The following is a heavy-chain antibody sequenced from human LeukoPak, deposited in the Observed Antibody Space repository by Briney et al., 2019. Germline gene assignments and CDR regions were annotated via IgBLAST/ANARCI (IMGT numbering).Heavy chain of an antibody. CDR1: GYTFTSYD. Sequence: GASVKVSYKASGYTFTSYDINWVRRATGQGLEWVGWMNPNSGNTGYAQKFQGRVTMTRNTSISTAYMELSSLRSEDTAVYYCARGFWGGSSGYSLYYYYYGMDVWGQGTTVTVSS. CDR3: ARGFWGGSSGYSLYYYYYGMDV. D-gene: IGHD3-22*01. J-gene: IGHJ6*02. V-gene: IGHV1-8*01. CDR2: MNPNSGNT.